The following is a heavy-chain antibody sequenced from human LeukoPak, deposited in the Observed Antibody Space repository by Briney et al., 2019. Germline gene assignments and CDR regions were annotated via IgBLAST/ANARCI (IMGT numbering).Heavy chain of an antibody. V-gene: IGHV3-74*01. CDR1: GFTFSSYW. CDR3: ASARSSVAGHGNGY. Sequence: PGGSLRLSCAASGFTFSSYWMHWVRQASGKGLVWVSRINSDGSSTSYADSVKGRFTISRDNAKNTLYLQMNSLRAEDTAVYYCASARSSVAGHGNGYWGQGTLVTVSS. CDR2: INSDGSST. D-gene: IGHD6-19*01. J-gene: IGHJ4*02.